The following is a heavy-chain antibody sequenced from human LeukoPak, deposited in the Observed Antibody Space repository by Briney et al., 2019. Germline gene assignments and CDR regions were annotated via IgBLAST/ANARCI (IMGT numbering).Heavy chain of an antibody. Sequence: RTGGSLRLSCAASGFTFSSYSMNWVRQAPGKGLEWVSSISSSSSYIYYADSVKGRFTISRDNAKNSLYLQMHSLGAEDTAVYYCASTPTYYYDSSGYYPFDYWGQGTLVTVSS. D-gene: IGHD3-22*01. V-gene: IGHV3-21*01. CDR3: ASTPTYYYDSSGYYPFDY. CDR1: GFTFSSYS. CDR2: ISSSSSYI. J-gene: IGHJ4*02.